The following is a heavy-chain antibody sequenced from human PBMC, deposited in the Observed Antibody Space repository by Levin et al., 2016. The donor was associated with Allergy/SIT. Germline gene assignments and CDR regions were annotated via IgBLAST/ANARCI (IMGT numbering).Heavy chain of an antibody. Sequence: WIRQPPGKGLEWVSSISSSSTFIYYADSLKGRFTISRDNAKNSLYLQMNSLRAEDTAVYYCASRRYYFDYWGQGTLVTVSS. CDR2: ISSSSTFI. V-gene: IGHV3-21*01. CDR3: ASRRYYFDY. J-gene: IGHJ4*02.